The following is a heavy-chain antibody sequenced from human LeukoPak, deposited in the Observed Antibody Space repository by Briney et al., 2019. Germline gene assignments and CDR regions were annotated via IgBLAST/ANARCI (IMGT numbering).Heavy chain of an antibody. D-gene: IGHD1-26*01. J-gene: IGHJ4*02. CDR2: INSDGSST. CDR3: ARDRVGAYFDY. CDR1: GFTFSSYW. Sequence: GGSLRLSCAASGFTFSSYWMHWVRQAPGKGLGWVSRINSDGSSTNYADSVKGGFTISRDNAKNTLYLQMNSLRAEDTAVYYCARDRVGAYFDYWGQGTLVTVSS. V-gene: IGHV3-74*01.